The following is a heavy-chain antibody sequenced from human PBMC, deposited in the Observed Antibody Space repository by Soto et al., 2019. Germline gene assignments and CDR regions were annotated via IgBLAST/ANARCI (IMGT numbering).Heavy chain of an antibody. CDR3: AKGSEGSS. J-gene: IGHJ4*02. V-gene: IGHV3-23*01. CDR1: GFTFSHYP. CDR2: ISSAGDNT. Sequence: EVQLLESGGGLVQPGGSLRLSCAASGFTFSHYPMSWVRQAPGKGLEWVSAISSAGDNTYYTDSVKGRFTISRDNSKNTLYLQVSSLRAEDTAIYYCAKGSEGSSWGQGTLVTVSS. D-gene: IGHD6-13*01.